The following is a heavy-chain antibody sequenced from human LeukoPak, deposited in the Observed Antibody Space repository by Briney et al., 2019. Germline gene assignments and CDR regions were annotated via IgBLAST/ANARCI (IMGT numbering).Heavy chain of an antibody. CDR1: GGSISSYY. CDR2: IYYSGST. V-gene: IGHV4-59*01. CDR3: ARGRPWLRLGELSSGRFGIDY. Sequence: YPSETLSLTCTVSGGSISSYYWSWIRQPPGKGLEWIGYIYYSGSTNYSPSLKSRVTISVDTSKNQFSLKLSSVTAADTAVYYCARGRPWLRLGELSSGRFGIDYWGQGTLVTVSS. J-gene: IGHJ4*02. D-gene: IGHD3-16*02.